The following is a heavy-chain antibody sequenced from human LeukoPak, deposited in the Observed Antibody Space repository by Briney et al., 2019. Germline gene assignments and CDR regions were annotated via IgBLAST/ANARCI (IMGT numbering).Heavy chain of an antibody. D-gene: IGHD2-2*01. CDR1: GGSISSSSYY. CDR3: ASVVVVPAATTEEGYFDL. J-gene: IGHJ2*01. CDR2: IYYSGST. V-gene: IGHV4-39*01. Sequence: PSETLSLTCTVSGGSISSSSYYWGWIRQPPGTGLEWIGSIYYSGSTYYNPSLKSRVTISVDTSKNQFSLKLSSVTAADTAVYYCASVVVVPAATTEEGYFDLWGRGTLVTVSS.